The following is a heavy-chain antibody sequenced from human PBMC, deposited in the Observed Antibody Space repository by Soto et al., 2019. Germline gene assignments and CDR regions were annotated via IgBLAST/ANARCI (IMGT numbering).Heavy chain of an antibody. V-gene: IGHV4-38-2*01. Sequence: KASETLSLTYAVSGYSISSGYYWGWIRQPPGKGLEWIGSIYHSGSTYYNPSLKSRVTISVDTSKNQFSLKLSSVTAADTAVYYCARGFDFWIVGWFDPWGQGTLVTVSS. CDR3: ARGFDFWIVGWFDP. D-gene: IGHD3-3*01. CDR1: GYSISSGYY. CDR2: IYHSGST. J-gene: IGHJ5*02.